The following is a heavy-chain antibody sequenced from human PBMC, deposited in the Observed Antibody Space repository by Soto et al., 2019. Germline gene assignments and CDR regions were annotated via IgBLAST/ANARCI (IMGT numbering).Heavy chain of an antibody. Sequence: GXSRRLYCSASGFTFSTYDMHWVRQVTVKGLEWVSAIRTAGDTYYPGSVKGRFTISRENAKNSLYLQMDSLRVEDTAVYYCARVKSNGWYYFDNWGQGTLVTVSS. CDR3: ARVKSNGWYYFDN. D-gene: IGHD6-19*01. V-gene: IGHV3-13*01. CDR1: GFTFSTYD. CDR2: IRTAGDT. J-gene: IGHJ4*02.